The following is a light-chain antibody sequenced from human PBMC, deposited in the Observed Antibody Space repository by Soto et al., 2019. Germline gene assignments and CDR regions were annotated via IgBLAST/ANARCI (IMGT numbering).Light chain of an antibody. CDR1: QSVSSRY. V-gene: IGKV3-20*01. J-gene: IGKJ2*01. CDR3: QQYGSSPPYT. Sequence: EIVLTQSPGTLSLSPGERATLSCRASQSVSSRYLAWYQQKPGQAPRLLIYGASSRATGIPDRCSGSGSGTEFTLTISRLEPEDFAVYYCQQYGSSPPYTFGQGTKLEIK. CDR2: GAS.